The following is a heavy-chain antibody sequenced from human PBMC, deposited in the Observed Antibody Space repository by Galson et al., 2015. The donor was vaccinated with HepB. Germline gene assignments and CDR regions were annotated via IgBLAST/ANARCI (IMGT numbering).Heavy chain of an antibody. CDR2: INSDGSST. V-gene: IGHV3-74*01. J-gene: IGHJ4*02. CDR3: ARGGRWLQTPVGG. CDR1: GFTFSSYW. D-gene: IGHD5-24*01. Sequence: SLRLSCAASGFTFSSYWMHWVRQAPGKGLVWVSRINSDGSSTSYADSVKGRFAISRDNAKNTLYLQMNSLRAEDTAVYYCARGGRWLQTPVGGWGQGILVTVSS.